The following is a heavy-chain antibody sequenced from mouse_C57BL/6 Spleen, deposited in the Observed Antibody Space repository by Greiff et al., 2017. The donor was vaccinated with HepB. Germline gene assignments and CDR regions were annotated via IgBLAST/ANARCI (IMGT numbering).Heavy chain of an antibody. V-gene: IGHV1-63*01. J-gene: IGHJ4*01. CDR1: GYTFTNYW. Sequence: QVQLQQSGAELVRPGPSVKMSCKASGYTFTNYWIGWAKQRPGHGLEWIGDIYPGGGYTNYNEKFKGKATLTADKSSSTAYMQFSSLTSEDSAIYYCARRVGAYAMDYWGQGTSVTVSS. CDR3: ARRVGAYAMDY. CDR2: IYPGGGYT.